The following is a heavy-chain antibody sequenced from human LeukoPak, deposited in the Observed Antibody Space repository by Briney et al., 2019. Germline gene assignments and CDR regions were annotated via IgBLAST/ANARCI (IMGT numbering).Heavy chain of an antibody. CDR3: AKDSNGPAF. J-gene: IGHJ4*02. D-gene: IGHD2-15*01. CDR1: GFTFGKYW. CDR2: IYSSGGT. Sequence: QPGGSLRLSCVASGFTFGKYWMSWARQAPGKGLEWVSVIYSSGGTFYSDSVKGRFTISRDYSKNTLYLQMNSLRADDTAIYYCAKDSNGPAFWGQGTLVTVSS. V-gene: IGHV3-53*01.